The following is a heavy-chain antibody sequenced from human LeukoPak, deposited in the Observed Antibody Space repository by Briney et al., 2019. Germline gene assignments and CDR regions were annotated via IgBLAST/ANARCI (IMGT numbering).Heavy chain of an antibody. CDR3: ARDKGGSHPVFDY. CDR2: IWYDGSNK. Sequence: GGSLRLSCAASGFTFSSYAMHWVRQAPGKGLEWVAVIWYDGSNKYYADSVKGRFTISRDNSKNTLYLQMNSLRAEDTAVYYCARDKGGSHPVFDYWGQGTLVTVSS. V-gene: IGHV3-33*01. CDR1: GFTFSSYA. J-gene: IGHJ4*02. D-gene: IGHD1-26*01.